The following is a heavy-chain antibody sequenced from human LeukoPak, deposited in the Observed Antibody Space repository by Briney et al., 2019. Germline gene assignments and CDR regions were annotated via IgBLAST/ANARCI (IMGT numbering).Heavy chain of an antibody. Sequence: GGSLRLSCVASGFSFSNYAMGWVRQAPEKGLEWVAAISVGPTYYADSATGRFTISRDNSKNMVYLQMSSLRAEDTAVDYCAKEPDSAASWYVDSWGQGTLVTVSS. CDR2: ISVGPT. CDR3: AKEPDSAASWYVDS. J-gene: IGHJ4*02. D-gene: IGHD2-15*01. V-gene: IGHV3-23*01. CDR1: GFSFSNYA.